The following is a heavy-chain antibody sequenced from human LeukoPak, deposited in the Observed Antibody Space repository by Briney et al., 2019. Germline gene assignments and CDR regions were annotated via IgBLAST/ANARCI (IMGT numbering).Heavy chain of an antibody. CDR3: ARDLPAGGLDY. Sequence: GGSLRLSCAASGFTVRSNYMSWVRQAPGKGLEWVSVIYSGGSTYYADSVKGRFTISRDNSKNTLYLQMNSLRAEDTAVYYCARDLPAGGLDYWGQGTLVTVSS. CDR2: IYSGGST. CDR1: GFTVRSNY. D-gene: IGHD3-10*01. J-gene: IGHJ4*02. V-gene: IGHV3-66*01.